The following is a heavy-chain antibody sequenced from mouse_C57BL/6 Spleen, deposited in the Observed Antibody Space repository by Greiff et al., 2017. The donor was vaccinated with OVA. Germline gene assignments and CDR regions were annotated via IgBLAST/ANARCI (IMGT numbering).Heavy chain of an antibody. J-gene: IGHJ3*01. CDR1: GFSLTSYG. D-gene: IGHD2-4*01. CDR3: ADYDYEIGFAY. CDR2: IWSGGST. Sequence: VQLQESGPGLVQPSQSLSITCTVSGFSLTSYGVHWVRQSPGKGLEWLGVIWSGGSTDYNAAFISRLSISKDNSKSQVFFKMNSLQADDTAIYYCADYDYEIGFAYWGQGTLVTVSA. V-gene: IGHV2-2*01.